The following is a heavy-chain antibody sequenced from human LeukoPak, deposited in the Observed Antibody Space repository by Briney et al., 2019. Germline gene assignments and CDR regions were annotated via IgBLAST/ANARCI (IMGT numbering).Heavy chain of an antibody. J-gene: IGHJ4*02. V-gene: IGHV4-30-4*01. Sequence: SETLSLTCTVSGGSSSSGDCYWSWIRQPPGKGLEWIGYIYYSGSTYYNPSLKSRLTISEDTSKNQFSLKLSSVTAADTAVYFCARHVTTVTFFDFWGQGTLVTVSS. CDR1: GGSSSSGDCY. CDR2: IYYSGST. D-gene: IGHD4-11*01. CDR3: ARHVTTVTFFDF.